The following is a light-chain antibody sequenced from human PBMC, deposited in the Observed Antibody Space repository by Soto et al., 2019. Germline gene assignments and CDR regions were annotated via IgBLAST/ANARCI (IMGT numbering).Light chain of an antibody. Sequence: QSVLTQPRSVSGSPGQSVIISCTGTSSDVGAYNYVSWYQQHPGKAPKLMIYDVSKWPSGVPDRFSGSKSGNTASLTISGLQAEEEADYYCFSYAGSNTYVFGTGTKLTVL. V-gene: IGLV2-11*01. CDR3: FSYAGSNTYV. CDR1: SSDVGAYNY. CDR2: DVS. J-gene: IGLJ1*01.